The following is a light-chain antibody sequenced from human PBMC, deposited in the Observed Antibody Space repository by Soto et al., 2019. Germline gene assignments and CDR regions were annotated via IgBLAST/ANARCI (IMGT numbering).Light chain of an antibody. Sequence: EVVLTQSPATLSLSPGERATLSCRASQSVDTCLAWYQKKPGQPPRLLIHDASNRATGVPARFSGSGSGTDFTLTISSLEPEDFAVYYCQQRSKWPPAWTFGQGTKVEIK. CDR1: QSVDTC. J-gene: IGKJ1*01. CDR3: QQRSKWPPAWT. CDR2: DAS. V-gene: IGKV3-11*01.